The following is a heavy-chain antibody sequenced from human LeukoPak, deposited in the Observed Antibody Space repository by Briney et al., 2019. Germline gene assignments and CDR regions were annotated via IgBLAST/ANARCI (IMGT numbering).Heavy chain of an antibody. CDR1: GFTFDDYT. CDR3: AKGDDYGGNSGIDY. CDR2: ISWDGGST. J-gene: IGHJ4*02. V-gene: IGHV3-43*01. D-gene: IGHD4-23*01. Sequence: GGSLSLSCAASGFTFDDYTMHWVRQAPGQGLEWVSLISWDGGSTYYADSVKGRFTISRDNSKNSLYLQMNSLRTEDTALYYCAKGDDYGGNSGIDYWGQGTLVTVSS.